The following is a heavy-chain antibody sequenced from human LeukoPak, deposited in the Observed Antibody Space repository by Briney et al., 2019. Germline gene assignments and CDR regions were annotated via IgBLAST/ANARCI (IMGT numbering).Heavy chain of an antibody. CDR3: ARGRLDGGNSDLDWFDS. CDR1: GFTFSSSS. V-gene: IGHV3-21*01. D-gene: IGHD4-23*01. CDR2: ISSTSTYI. J-gene: IGHJ5*01. Sequence: GGSLRLSCAVAGFTFSSSSMNWVRQAPGRGLEWVSSISSTSTYIYYADSVKGRFTISRDNAKNALCLQMDNLRVEDTAVYYCARGRLDGGNSDLDWFDSWCQGTLVTVSS.